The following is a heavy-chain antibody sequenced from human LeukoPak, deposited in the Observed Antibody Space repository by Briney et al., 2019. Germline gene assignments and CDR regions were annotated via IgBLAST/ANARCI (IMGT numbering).Heavy chain of an antibody. J-gene: IGHJ4*02. Sequence: PGGSLRLSCAASGFTFSSYAMHWDRQAPGKGLEWVSYISSSGSNIYYADSVEGRFTISRDNAKNSLYLQMNSLRDEDTAVYYCARGGLYDYVWGSYRRQSFDYWGQGTLVTVSS. CDR2: ISSSGSNI. D-gene: IGHD3-16*02. CDR1: GFTFSSYA. CDR3: ARGGLYDYVWGSYRRQSFDY. V-gene: IGHV3-48*03.